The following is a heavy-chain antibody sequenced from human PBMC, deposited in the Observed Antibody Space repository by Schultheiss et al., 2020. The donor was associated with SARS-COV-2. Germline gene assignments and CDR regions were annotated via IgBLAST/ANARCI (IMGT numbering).Heavy chain of an antibody. D-gene: IGHD5-24*01. CDR2: IYTSGST. V-gene: IGHV4-4*07. Sequence: SETLSLTCTVSGGSISSYYWSWIRQPAGKGLEWIGRIYTSGSTNYNPSLKSRVTMSVDTSKNQFSLRLSSVTAADTAVYYCARGRHEEMPITKGGTSYGMDVWGQGTTVTVSS. CDR1: GGSISSYY. CDR3: ARGRHEEMPITKGGTSYGMDV. J-gene: IGHJ6*02.